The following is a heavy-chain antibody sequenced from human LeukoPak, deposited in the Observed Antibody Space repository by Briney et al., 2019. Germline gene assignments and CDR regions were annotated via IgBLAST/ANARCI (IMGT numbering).Heavy chain of an antibody. J-gene: IGHJ3*02. D-gene: IGHD2-2*01. CDR2: ISGSGGST. Sequence: GGSLRLSCAASGFTFSSYAMSWVRQAPGKGLEWVSAISGSGGSTYYADSVKGRFTISRDNSKNTPYLQMNSLRAEDTAVYYCAKDFADIVVVPAASPAAFDIWGQGTMVTVSS. CDR3: AKDFADIVVVPAASPAAFDI. CDR1: GFTFSSYA. V-gene: IGHV3-23*01.